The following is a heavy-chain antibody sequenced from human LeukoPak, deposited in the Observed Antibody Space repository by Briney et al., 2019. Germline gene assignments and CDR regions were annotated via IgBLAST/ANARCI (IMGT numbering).Heavy chain of an antibody. J-gene: IGHJ4*02. CDR2: ISSSSSYI. CDR1: GFTFNRHW. V-gene: IGHV3-21*01. Sequence: GGSLRLSCAASGFTFNRHWMTWVRQAPGKGLEWVSSISSSSSYIYYADSVKGRFTISRDNAKNSLYLQMNSLRAEDTAVYYCARRESGLGGYFGYWGQGTLVTVSS. D-gene: IGHD3-22*01. CDR3: ARRESGLGGYFGY.